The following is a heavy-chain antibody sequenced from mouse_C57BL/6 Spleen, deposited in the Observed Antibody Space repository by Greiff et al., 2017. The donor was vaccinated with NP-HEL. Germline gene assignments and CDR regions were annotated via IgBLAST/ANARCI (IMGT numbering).Heavy chain of an antibody. J-gene: IGHJ2*01. D-gene: IGHD1-1*01. CDR3: ARRITTVVAYYFDY. Sequence: QVQLVESGAELARPGASVKLSCKASGYTFTSYGISWVKQRTGQGLEWIGEIYPRSGNTYYNEKFKGKATLTADKSSSTAYMELRSLTSEDSAVYFCARRITTVVAYYFDYWGQGTTLTVSS. V-gene: IGHV1-81*01. CDR1: GYTFTSYG. CDR2: IYPRSGNT.